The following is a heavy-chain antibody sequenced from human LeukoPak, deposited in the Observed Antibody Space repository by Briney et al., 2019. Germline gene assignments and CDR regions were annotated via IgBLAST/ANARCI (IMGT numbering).Heavy chain of an antibody. V-gene: IGHV3-23*01. CDR2: ISGSGGST. J-gene: IGHJ4*02. D-gene: IGHD3-22*01. CDR3: AAFYYHSSGYYHYFQY. CDR1: GFTFSNYA. Sequence: GGSLRLSCAASGFTFSNYAMSWVRQAPGKGLEWVSGISGSGGSTDYADSVKGRFTISRDNSKNTLYLQMNSLRAEDTAVYYCAAFYYHSSGYYHYFQYWGQGSLVTVSS.